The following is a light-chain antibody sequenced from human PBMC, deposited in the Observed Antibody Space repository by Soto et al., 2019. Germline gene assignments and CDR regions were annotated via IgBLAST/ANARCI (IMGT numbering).Light chain of an antibody. V-gene: IGKV3-15*01. Sequence: EIVMTQSPATLSVSPGERATLSSRASQSVSSNLAWYQQQPGQTPNLLIYVASTRATGIPARFSGSGSGTEFTLTISSLQSEDFAVYYCQQYNVWPLTFGGGTKVEFK. CDR1: QSVSSN. CDR2: VAS. J-gene: IGKJ4*01. CDR3: QQYNVWPLT.